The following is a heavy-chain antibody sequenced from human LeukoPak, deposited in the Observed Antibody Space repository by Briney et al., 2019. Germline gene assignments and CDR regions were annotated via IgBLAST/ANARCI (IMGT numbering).Heavy chain of an antibody. D-gene: IGHD2-2*01. CDR2: IDPSDSYT. J-gene: IGHJ4*02. Sequence: GESLKISCKGSGYSFTSYWISWVRQIPGKGLEWSGRIDPSDSYTNYSPSFQGHVTISADKSISTAYLQWSSLKASDTAMYYCARRYCSSTSCYGDYWGQGTLVTVSS. CDR3: ARRYCSSTSCYGDY. CDR1: GYSFTSYW. V-gene: IGHV5-10-1*01.